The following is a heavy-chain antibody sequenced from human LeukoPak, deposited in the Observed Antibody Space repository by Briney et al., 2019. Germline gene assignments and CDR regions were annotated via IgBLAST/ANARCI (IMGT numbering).Heavy chain of an antibody. V-gene: IGHV3-7*01. CDR2: IKQDGSEK. D-gene: IGHD4-17*01. CDR1: GFTFSSYW. J-gene: IGHJ6*03. CDR3: ARKRADTVTTYYYYYYMDV. Sequence: GGSLRLSCAASGFTFSSYWMSWVRQAPGKGLVWVANIKQDGSEKYYVDSVEGRFTISRDNAKNSLYLQMNSLRAEDTAVYYCARKRADTVTTYYYYYYMDVWGKGTTVTVSS.